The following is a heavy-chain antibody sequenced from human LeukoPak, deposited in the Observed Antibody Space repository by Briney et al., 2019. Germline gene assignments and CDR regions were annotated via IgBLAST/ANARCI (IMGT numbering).Heavy chain of an antibody. CDR3: ARDPALYCTGGSCREYYFDY. J-gene: IGHJ4*02. D-gene: IGHD2-15*01. CDR2: ISYDGRNK. Sequence: PGGSLRLSCAVSGCTFSNYAMYWVRQAPGKGLEWVALISYDGRNKYYADSVKGRFTVSRDNAKSTLYLQMNSLRGEDTAVYYCARDPALYCTGGSCREYYFDYWGQGALVTVSS. CDR1: GCTFSNYA. V-gene: IGHV3-30*04.